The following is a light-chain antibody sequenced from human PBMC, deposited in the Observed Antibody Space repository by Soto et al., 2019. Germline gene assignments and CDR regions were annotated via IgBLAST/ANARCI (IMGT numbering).Light chain of an antibody. Sequence: QSALTQPRSVSGSPGQSVTISCTGTSSDVGGYNYVSWYQQHPGKAPKLMIYDVSKRPSGVPDRFSGSKSGNTASLTISGLQDEEEADYYCCSYAGSYTHYVFGTGTKLTVL. J-gene: IGLJ1*01. V-gene: IGLV2-11*01. CDR2: DVS. CDR1: SSDVGGYNY. CDR3: CSYAGSYTHYV.